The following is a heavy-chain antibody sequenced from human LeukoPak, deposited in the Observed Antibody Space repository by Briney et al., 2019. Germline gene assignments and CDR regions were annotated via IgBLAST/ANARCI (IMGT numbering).Heavy chain of an antibody. CDR3: ARGSFLRGYSYRMATFDP. Sequence: KASETLSLTCAVYGGSFSGYYWSWIRQPPGKGLEWIGEINHSGSTNYNPSLKSRVTISVDTSKNQFSLKLSSVTAADTAVYYCARGSFLRGYSYRMATFDPWGQGTLVTVSS. CDR1: GGSFSGYY. CDR2: INHSGST. D-gene: IGHD5-18*01. V-gene: IGHV4-34*01. J-gene: IGHJ5*02.